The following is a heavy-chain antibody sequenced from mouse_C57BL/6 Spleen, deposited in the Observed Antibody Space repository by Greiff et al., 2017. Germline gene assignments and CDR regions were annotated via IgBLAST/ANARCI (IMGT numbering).Heavy chain of an antibody. D-gene: IGHD2-1*01. Sequence: VQLQQSGPGLVQPSQSLSITCTVSGFSLTSYGVHWVRQSPGKGLEWLGVIWSGGSTDYNAAFISSLSISKDNSKSQVFFKMNSLQADDTAIYYCARSYGNHGYFDYWGQGTTLTVSS. CDR1: GFSLTSYG. J-gene: IGHJ2*01. V-gene: IGHV2-2*01. CDR3: ARSYGNHGYFDY. CDR2: IWSGGST.